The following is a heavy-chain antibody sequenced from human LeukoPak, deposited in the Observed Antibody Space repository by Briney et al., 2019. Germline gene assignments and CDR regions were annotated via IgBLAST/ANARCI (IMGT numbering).Heavy chain of an antibody. D-gene: IGHD3-22*01. V-gene: IGHV3-30-3*01. CDR1: GFTFSGTD. J-gene: IGHJ4*02. CDR3: ASAYDSSGYYHY. Sequence: GGSLKLSCAASGFTFSGTDMHWVRQAPGKGLEWVSVISYDGSNKYYADSVKGRFTISRDNSKNTLYLQMNSLRAEDTAVYYCASAYDSSGYYHYWGQGTLVTVSS. CDR2: ISYDGSNK.